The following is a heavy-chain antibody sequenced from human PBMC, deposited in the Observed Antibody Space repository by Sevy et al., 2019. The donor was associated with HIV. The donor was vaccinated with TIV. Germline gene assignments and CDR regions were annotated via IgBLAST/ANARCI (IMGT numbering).Heavy chain of an antibody. Sequence: GGSLRLSCAASGFTFSSYAMHWVRQAPGKGLEWVAVISYDGSNKYYADSVKGRFTISRDNSKNKLYLQMNSLRAEDTAVYYCARSWADYDSSGPDYWGQGTLVTISS. V-gene: IGHV3-30-3*01. J-gene: IGHJ4*02. CDR1: GFTFSSYA. CDR2: ISYDGSNK. CDR3: ARSWADYDSSGPDY. D-gene: IGHD3-22*01.